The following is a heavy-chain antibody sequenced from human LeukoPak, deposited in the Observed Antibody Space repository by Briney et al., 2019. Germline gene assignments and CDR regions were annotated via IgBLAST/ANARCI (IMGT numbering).Heavy chain of an antibody. CDR2: IKQDGSVK. Sequence: GGSLRLSCAASGFTFSNYWMTWVRQAPGKGLEWVANIKQDGSVKNYVDSVKGRFTISRDNAQNSLYLQMNSLRAEDTAVYYCASTATCSFWGQGTMVTVSS. CDR3: ASTATCSF. J-gene: IGHJ3*01. D-gene: IGHD2-2*01. CDR1: GFTFSNYW. V-gene: IGHV3-7*01.